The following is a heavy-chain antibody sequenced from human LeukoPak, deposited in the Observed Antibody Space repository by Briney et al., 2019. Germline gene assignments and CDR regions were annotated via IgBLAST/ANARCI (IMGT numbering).Heavy chain of an antibody. Sequence: SQTLSLTCTVSGGSISSGSYYWSWIRQPAGKGQEWIGRIYTGGATNYNPSLESRVTISLDTSKNQFSLKLSSVTAADTAVYYCARYGSSWYGTSTDYWGQGTLVTVSS. CDR3: ARYGSSWYGTSTDY. J-gene: IGHJ4*02. D-gene: IGHD6-13*01. CDR1: GGSISSGSYY. CDR2: IYTGGAT. V-gene: IGHV4-61*02.